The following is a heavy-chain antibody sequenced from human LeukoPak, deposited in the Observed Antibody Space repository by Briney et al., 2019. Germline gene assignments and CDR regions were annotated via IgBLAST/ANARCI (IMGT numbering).Heavy chain of an antibody. CDR2: MNPNSGNT. V-gene: IGHV1-8*01. Sequence: ASVKVSCKASGYTFTNYDINWVRQATGQGLEWMGWMNPNSGNTGYAQKFQGRVTMTRNTSISTAYTELSSLRSEDTAVYYCASSCGGDCYYRAFDIWGQGTMVAVCS. CDR1: GYTFTNYD. D-gene: IGHD2-21*02. J-gene: IGHJ3*02. CDR3: ASSCGGDCYYRAFDI.